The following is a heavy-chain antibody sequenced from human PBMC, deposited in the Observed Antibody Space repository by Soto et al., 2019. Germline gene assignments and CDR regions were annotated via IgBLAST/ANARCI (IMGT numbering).Heavy chain of an antibody. CDR1: GGSISSYY. Sequence: SETLSLTCTVSGGSISSYYWSWIRQPPGKGLEWIGYIYYSGSTNYNPSLKSRVTISVDTSKNQFSLKLSSVTAADTAVYYCARASIHYSGSFNWFDPWGQGTLVTVSS. CDR3: ARASIHYSGSFNWFDP. CDR2: IYYSGST. D-gene: IGHD1-26*01. J-gene: IGHJ5*02. V-gene: IGHV4-59*01.